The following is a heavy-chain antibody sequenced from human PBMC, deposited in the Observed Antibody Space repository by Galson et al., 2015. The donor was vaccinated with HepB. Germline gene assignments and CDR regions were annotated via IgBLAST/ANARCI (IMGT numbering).Heavy chain of an antibody. CDR1: DSTFSSYT. D-gene: IGHD4/OR15-4a*01. V-gene: IGHV3-48*04. Sequence: SLRLSCVASDSTFSSYTMNWVRQTPGKGLQWVSYISTNGVTIHYADSVKGRFTIARDNAKNTMWLQMNSLRAEDTAVYYCATTKFGSGAYWTFDIWGQGTLVTVSS. J-gene: IGHJ3*02. CDR2: ISTNGVTI. CDR3: ATTKFGSGAYWTFDI.